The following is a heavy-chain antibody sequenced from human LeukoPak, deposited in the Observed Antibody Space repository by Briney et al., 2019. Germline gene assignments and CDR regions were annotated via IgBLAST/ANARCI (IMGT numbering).Heavy chain of an antibody. J-gene: IGHJ6*03. CDR3: ARLPRITMVRGVYYYYYYMDX. CDR2: IYYSGST. V-gene: IGHV4-39*01. Sequence: SETLSLTCTVSGGSISSSSYYWGWIRQPPGKGLEWIGSIYYSGSTYYNPSLKSRVTISVDTSKNQFPLKLSSVTAADTAVYYCARLPRITMVRGVYYYYYYMDXWGKGTTVTV. D-gene: IGHD3-10*01. CDR1: GGSISSSSYY.